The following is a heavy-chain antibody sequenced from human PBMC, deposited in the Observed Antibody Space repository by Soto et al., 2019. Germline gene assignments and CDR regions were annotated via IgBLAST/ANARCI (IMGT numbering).Heavy chain of an antibody. Sequence: ASVTVSCQASGYTFTSYAMHWVRQAPGQRLEWMGWINAGNGNTKYSQKFQGRVTITRDTSASTAYMELSSLRSEDTAVYYCAVELLDSWFDPWGQGTLVTVSS. CDR3: AVELLDSWFDP. CDR2: INAGNGNT. J-gene: IGHJ5*02. CDR1: GYTFTSYA. D-gene: IGHD1-7*01. V-gene: IGHV1-3*01.